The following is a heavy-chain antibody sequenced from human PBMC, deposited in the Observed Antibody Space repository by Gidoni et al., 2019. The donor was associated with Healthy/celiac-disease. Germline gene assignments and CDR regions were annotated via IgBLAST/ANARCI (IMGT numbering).Heavy chain of an antibody. V-gene: IGHV3-64D*09. J-gene: IGHJ4*02. D-gene: IGHD2-2*02. Sequence: EVQLVESGGGLVQPGGSLSLSCSASGFTFGCSAMHWVRQAPGKGLEYVSAISSNGGSTYYADSVKGRFTISRDNSKNTLYLQMSSLRAEDTAVYYCVKDSPRGYCSSTSCYTGIFDYWGQGTLVTVSS. CDR2: ISSNGGST. CDR3: VKDSPRGYCSSTSCYTGIFDY. CDR1: GFTFGCSA.